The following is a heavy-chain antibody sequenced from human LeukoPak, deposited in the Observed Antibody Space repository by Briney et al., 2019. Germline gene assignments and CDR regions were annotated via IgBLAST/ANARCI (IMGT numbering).Heavy chain of an antibody. CDR2: IYTSGSN. Sequence: PSETLSLTCTVSGGSISSYYWSWIRQPAGKGLEWIGRIYTSGSNNYNPSLKSPVSMSEDTSKNQFSLKLSSVTAADTAVNYCARDFAYCGGDCYSFYYYYMDVWGKGTTVTVSS. CDR3: ARDFAYCGGDCYSFYYYYMDV. V-gene: IGHV4-4*07. J-gene: IGHJ6*03. D-gene: IGHD2-21*01. CDR1: GGSISSYY.